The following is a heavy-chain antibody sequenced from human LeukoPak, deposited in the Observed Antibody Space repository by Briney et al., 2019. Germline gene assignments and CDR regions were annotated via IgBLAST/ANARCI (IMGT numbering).Heavy chain of an antibody. CDR2: ISGSSSTV. CDR1: GFTFNFYN. V-gene: IGHV3-48*01. CDR3: ARIASRGDLSFDF. Sequence: GGSLRLSCAASGFTFNFYNMNWVRQAPGKGLEWLSYISGSSSTVHYADSVKGRFTVSRDNAKNSLYLQMDSLRAEDTAVYYCARIASRGDLSFDFWGRGTLVTVAS. J-gene: IGHJ4*02. D-gene: IGHD2-21*02.